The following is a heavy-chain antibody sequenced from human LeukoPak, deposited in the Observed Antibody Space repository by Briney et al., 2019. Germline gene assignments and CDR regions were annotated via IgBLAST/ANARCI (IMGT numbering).Heavy chain of an antibody. CDR3: ARRVTGGDWYFDL. Sequence: SETLSLTCTVSGGSIFNSDYWAWIRQPPGKGLEWIGTMYYTGSTYYNPSLKSRVATSVDTSKSQFSLKLASVTAADTAVYYCARRVTGGDWYFDLWGRGTLVTVSS. CDR2: MYYTGST. CDR1: GGSIFNSDY. J-gene: IGHJ2*01. D-gene: IGHD7-27*01. V-gene: IGHV4-39*01.